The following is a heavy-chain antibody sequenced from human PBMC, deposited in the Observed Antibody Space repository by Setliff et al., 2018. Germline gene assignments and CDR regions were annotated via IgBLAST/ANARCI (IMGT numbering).Heavy chain of an antibody. D-gene: IGHD1-26*01. J-gene: IGHJ5*02. CDR1: GGSISSGGYY. CDR3: ARSYHLVLTNWFDA. V-gene: IGHV4-31*03. Sequence: PSETLSLTCTVSGGSISSGGYYWSWIHQHPGKGLEWIGYIYYSGSTYYNPSLKSRVTISLDTSRNEFSLKLGSVTAADTAVYFCARSYHLVLTNWFDAWGQGILVTVSS. CDR2: IYYSGST.